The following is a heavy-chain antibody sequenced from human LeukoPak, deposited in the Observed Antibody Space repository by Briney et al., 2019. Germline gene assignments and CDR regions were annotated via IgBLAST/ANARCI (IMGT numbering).Heavy chain of an antibody. Sequence: GASVKVSCKASGYTFTSYGISWVRQAPGQGLEWMGWISAYNGNTNYAQKLQGRVTMTTDTSTSTAYMELRSLRSDDTAVYYCAAETTIFGVVINDYWGQGTLVTVSS. CDR3: AAETTIFGVVINDY. V-gene: IGHV1-18*01. D-gene: IGHD3-3*01. CDR1: GYTFTSYG. CDR2: ISAYNGNT. J-gene: IGHJ4*02.